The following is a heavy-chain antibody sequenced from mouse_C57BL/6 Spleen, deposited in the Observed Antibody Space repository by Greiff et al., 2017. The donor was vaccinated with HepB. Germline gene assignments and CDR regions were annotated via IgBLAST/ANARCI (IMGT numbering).Heavy chain of an antibody. CDR3: ARTAQAKNFDY. CDR2: IYPSDSET. Sequence: QVQLQQPGAELVRPGSSVKLSCKASGYTFTSYWMDWVKQRPGQGLEWIGNIYPSDSETHYNQKFKDKATLTVDKSSSTAYMQLSSLTSEDSAVYYCARTAQAKNFDYWGQGTTLTVSS. D-gene: IGHD3-2*02. CDR1: GYTFTSYW. V-gene: IGHV1-61*01. J-gene: IGHJ2*01.